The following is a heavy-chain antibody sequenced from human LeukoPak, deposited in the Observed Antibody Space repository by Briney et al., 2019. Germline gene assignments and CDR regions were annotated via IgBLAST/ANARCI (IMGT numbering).Heavy chain of an antibody. V-gene: IGHV1-2*02. Sequence: ASVKVSCKASGYNFISYYMHWVRQAPGQGLEWMGWINPNSGGTNYAQKFQGRVTMTRDTSISTAYMELSRLRSDDTAVYYCARGGRPRSDAAISYYWGQGTLVTVSS. J-gene: IGHJ4*02. D-gene: IGHD1-14*01. CDR1: GYNFISYY. CDR3: ARGGRPRSDAAISYY. CDR2: INPNSGGT.